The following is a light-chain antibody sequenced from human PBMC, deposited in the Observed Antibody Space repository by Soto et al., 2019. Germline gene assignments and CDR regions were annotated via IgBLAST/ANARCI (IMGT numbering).Light chain of an antibody. Sequence: EVVLTQSPGTLSLFPGDRATLSCRASQSFRGNYLAWYQQKPGQAPRLLLYGASSRATGIPDRFSGSGSGTDFTLTLSRLEPEEIAVYYCQQYGVSPRTFGQGTQVEIK. CDR3: QQYGVSPRT. V-gene: IGKV3-20*01. J-gene: IGKJ1*01. CDR2: GAS. CDR1: QSFRGNY.